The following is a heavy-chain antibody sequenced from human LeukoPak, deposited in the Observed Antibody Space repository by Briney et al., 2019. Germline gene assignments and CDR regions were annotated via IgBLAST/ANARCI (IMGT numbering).Heavy chain of an antibody. CDR1: GFTFSSYA. Sequence: GASLRLSCAASGFTFSSYAMSWVRQAPGKGLEWVSAINGSGGSTYYADSVKGRFTISRDNSKNTLYLQMNSLRAEDTAVYYCAKGGYGDYDYWGQGTLVTVSS. CDR3: AKGGYGDYDY. V-gene: IGHV3-23*01. J-gene: IGHJ4*02. CDR2: INGSGGST. D-gene: IGHD4-17*01.